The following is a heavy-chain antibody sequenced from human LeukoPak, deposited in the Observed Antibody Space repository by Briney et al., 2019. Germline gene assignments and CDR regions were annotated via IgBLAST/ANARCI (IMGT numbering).Heavy chain of an antibody. CDR3: ARDGRLPRRAFDI. J-gene: IGHJ3*02. D-gene: IGHD5-18*01. V-gene: IGHV4-4*02. Sequence: ASETLSLTCAVSGGSISSSNWWNWVRQPPGKGLEWIGEIYHSGSTNYNPSLKSRVTISVDKSKNQFSLNLSSVTAADTAVYYCARDGRLPRRAFDIWGQGTMVTVSS. CDR1: GGSISSSNW. CDR2: IYHSGST.